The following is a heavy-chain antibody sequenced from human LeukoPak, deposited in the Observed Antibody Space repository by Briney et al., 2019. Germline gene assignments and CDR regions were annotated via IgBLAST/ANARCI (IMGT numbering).Heavy chain of an antibody. J-gene: IGHJ3*02. CDR2: ISSSSSTI. V-gene: IGHV3-48*01. Sequence: GGSLRLSCAASGFTFSSYSMNWVRQAPGKGLEWVSYISSSSSTIYYADSVKGRFTISRDNAKNSLYLQMNSLRAEDTAVYYCASVMENPDAFDIWGQGTMVTVSS. D-gene: IGHD1-14*01. CDR3: ASVMENPDAFDI. CDR1: GFTFSSYS.